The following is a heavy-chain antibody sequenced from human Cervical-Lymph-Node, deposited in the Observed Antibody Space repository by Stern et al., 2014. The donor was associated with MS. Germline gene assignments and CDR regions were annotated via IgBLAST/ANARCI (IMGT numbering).Heavy chain of an antibody. Sequence: VQLVQSGAEVKKPGASVKVSCKASGYTFISDEINWVRQVPGQGLEWMGWMNPDRGDTGYAQKFRGKFTITRDLSINTAYMEMSSLKFEDTAVYYCTRGWSAWGQGTLVTVSS. CDR3: TRGWSA. V-gene: IGHV1-8*01. CDR2: MNPDRGDT. D-gene: IGHD3-3*01. J-gene: IGHJ4*02. CDR1: GYTFISDE.